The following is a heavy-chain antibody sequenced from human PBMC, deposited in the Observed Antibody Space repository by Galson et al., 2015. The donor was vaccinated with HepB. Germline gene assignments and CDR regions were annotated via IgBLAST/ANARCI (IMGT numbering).Heavy chain of an antibody. CDR2: VAAGGNTD. CDR1: GFTFSGNS. J-gene: IGHJ5*01. D-gene: IGHD3-16*01. CDR3: ATGGGLGHHSPCFDS. Sequence: SLRLSCADSGFTFSGNSLNCVRQAPGKGLEWLAAVAAGGNTDHYADSVRGRFTISRDNSTSTLFLQMRSLKPEDTGIYYCATGGGLGHHSPCFDSWGQGSLLTVSS. V-gene: IGHV3-30*03.